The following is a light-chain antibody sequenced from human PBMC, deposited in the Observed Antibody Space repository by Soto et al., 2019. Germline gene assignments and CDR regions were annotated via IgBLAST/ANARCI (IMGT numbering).Light chain of an antibody. V-gene: IGLV1-40*01. CDR3: QSYDSGLSGSV. J-gene: IGLJ2*01. CDR1: RSNIGAGYN. CDR2: ADN. Sequence: QSVLTQPPSVSGAPGQGVIISCTGSRSNIGAGYNVHWYQQHPGTAPKVLIYADNSRPSGVPDRFSGSKSGTSASLAITGLQAEDEADYYCQSYDSGLSGSVFGGGTKLTVL.